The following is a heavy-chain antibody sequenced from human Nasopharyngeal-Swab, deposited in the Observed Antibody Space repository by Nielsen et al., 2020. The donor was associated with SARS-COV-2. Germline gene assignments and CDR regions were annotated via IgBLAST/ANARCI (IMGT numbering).Heavy chain of an antibody. V-gene: IGHV3-11*01. Sequence: GESLTISCAASGFTFSDYYISWIRQAPGKGLEWVSYISSSGSTIYYADSVKGRFTISRDNAKNSLSLQMNSLRAEDTAVYYCARDQTTVTTFYGMDVWGQGTTVTVSS. CDR1: GFTFSDYY. D-gene: IGHD4-17*01. CDR2: ISSSGSTI. J-gene: IGHJ6*02. CDR3: ARDQTTVTTFYGMDV.